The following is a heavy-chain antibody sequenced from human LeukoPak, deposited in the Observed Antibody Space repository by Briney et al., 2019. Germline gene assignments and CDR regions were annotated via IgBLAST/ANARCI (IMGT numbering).Heavy chain of an antibody. CDR3: ARGARWAYYFDY. CDR1: GFTFSSYA. Sequence: PGRSLRLSCAASGFTFSSYAMHWVRQAPGKGLEWVAVISYDGSNKYYADSVKGRFTIYRDNANNSVFLQMNNLRAEDSAIYYCARGARWAYYFDYWGQGSLVTVSS. V-gene: IGHV3-30*04. D-gene: IGHD4-23*01. J-gene: IGHJ4*02. CDR2: ISYDGSNK.